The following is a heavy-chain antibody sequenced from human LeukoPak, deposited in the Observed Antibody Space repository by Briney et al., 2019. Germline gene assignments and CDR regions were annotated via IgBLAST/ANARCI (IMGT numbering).Heavy chain of an antibody. CDR2: IIPIFGIA. CDR3: ARGRTNPSDYYGMDV. D-gene: IGHD2-8*01. J-gene: IGHJ6*02. Sequence: SVKVSCKASGGTFSSYAISWVRQAPGQGLEWMGRIIPIFGIANYAQKFQGRATITADKSTSTAYMELSSLRSEDTAVYYCARGRTNPSDYYGMDVWGQGTTVTVSS. V-gene: IGHV1-69*04. CDR1: GGTFSSYA.